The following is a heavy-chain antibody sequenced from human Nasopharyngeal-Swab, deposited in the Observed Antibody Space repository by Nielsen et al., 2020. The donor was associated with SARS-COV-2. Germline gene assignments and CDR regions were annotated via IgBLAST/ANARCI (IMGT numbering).Heavy chain of an antibody. J-gene: IGHJ6*03. CDR1: GFTFSSNE. V-gene: IGHV3-21*01. Sequence: GGSLRLSCTASGFTFSSNEMNWVRQAPGKGLEWVSSISSSSSYIYYADSVKGRFTISRDNAKNSLYLQMNSLRAEDTAVYYCARDWDTAMVTNYYYYMDVWGKGTTVTVSS. D-gene: IGHD5-18*01. CDR2: ISSSSSYI. CDR3: ARDWDTAMVTNYYYYMDV.